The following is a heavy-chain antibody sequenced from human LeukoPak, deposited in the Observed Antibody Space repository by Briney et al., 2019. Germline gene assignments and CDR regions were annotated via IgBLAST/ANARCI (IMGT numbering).Heavy chain of an antibody. J-gene: IGHJ3*02. CDR2: ISADNGNT. CDR1: GYTFTTYN. Sequence: ASVKVSCKASGYTFTTYNINWVRQAPGQGLEWMGWISADNGNTNYAQKLQGRVTMTTDTSTSTAYMELRSLRSDDTAVYYCARDRLRSDVLRFLEWLSHDAFDIWGQGTMVTVSS. V-gene: IGHV1-18*01. CDR3: ARDRLRSDVLRFLEWLSHDAFDI. D-gene: IGHD3-3*01.